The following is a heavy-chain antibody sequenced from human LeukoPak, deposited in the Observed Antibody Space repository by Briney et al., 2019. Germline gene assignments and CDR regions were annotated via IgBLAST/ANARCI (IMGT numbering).Heavy chain of an antibody. V-gene: IGHV1-2*02. CDR3: TRDVEYYDFWSGYSKEYYFDY. CDR2: INPNSDGT. D-gene: IGHD3-3*01. CDR1: GYTFTRYY. J-gene: IGHJ4*02. Sequence: ASVKVSCKASGYTFTRYYIHWVGQAPGQGGEGMGWINPNSDGTKYAQKFQGRVTMTRDTSITTAYMELSMLRSDDTAVYYCTRDVEYYDFWSGYSKEYYFDYWGQGTLVTVSS.